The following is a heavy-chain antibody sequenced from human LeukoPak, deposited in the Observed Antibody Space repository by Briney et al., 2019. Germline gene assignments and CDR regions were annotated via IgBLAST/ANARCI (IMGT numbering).Heavy chain of an antibody. D-gene: IGHD3-10*01. CDR2: INHSGST. J-gene: IGHJ4*02. CDR3: ARVHHYYGSGSYYKVVYFDY. V-gene: IGHV4-34*01. Sequence: SETLSLTCAVYVESFRGYYWSWIRQPPGKGLEWIGEINHSGSTNYNPSLKSRVTISVDTSKNQFSLKLSSGTAADTAVYYCARVHHYYGSGSYYKVVYFDYWGQGTLVTVSS. CDR1: VESFRGYY.